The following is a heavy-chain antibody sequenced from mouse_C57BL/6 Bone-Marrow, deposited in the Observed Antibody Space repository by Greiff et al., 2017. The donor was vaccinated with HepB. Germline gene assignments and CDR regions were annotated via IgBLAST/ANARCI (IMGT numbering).Heavy chain of an antibody. J-gene: IGHJ2*01. CDR3: ARGLYYYGSSFPDY. D-gene: IGHD1-1*01. CDR2: IYPRSGNT. V-gene: IGHV1-81*01. CDR1: GYTFTSYG. Sequence: QVQLQQSGAELARPGASVKLSCKASGYTFTSYGISWVKQRTGQGLEWIGEIYPRSGNTYYNEKLKGKATLTADKSSSTAYMELRSLTSEDSAVYFCARGLYYYGSSFPDYWGQGTTLTVSS.